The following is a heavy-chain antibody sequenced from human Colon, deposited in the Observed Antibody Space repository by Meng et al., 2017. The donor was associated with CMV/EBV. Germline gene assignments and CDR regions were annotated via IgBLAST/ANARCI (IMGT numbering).Heavy chain of an antibody. CDR2: INGGIGLTT. J-gene: IGHJ4*02. Sequence: GESLKISCVASGFTLSDHYMTWVRQAPGKGLEWVALINGGIGLTTYYGDSVKGRFTVSRDNSKNTLYLQMSSLRDDDTAMYYCVRGSDFDNWGQGTLVTVSS. V-gene: IGHV3-53*01. CDR1: GFTLSDHY. CDR3: VRGSDFDN. D-gene: IGHD6-6*01.